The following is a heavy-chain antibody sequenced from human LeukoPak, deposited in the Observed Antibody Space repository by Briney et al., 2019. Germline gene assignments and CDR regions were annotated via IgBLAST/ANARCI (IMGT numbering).Heavy chain of an antibody. D-gene: IGHD6-13*01. CDR1: GGTFSSYT. CDR3: ARELYSSSWYFDY. V-gene: IGHV1-69*13. Sequence: VKVSCKASGGTFSSYTISWVRQAPGQGLEWMGGIIPIFGTANYAQKFQGRVTITADESTSTAYMELSSLRSEDTAVYYCARELYSSSWYFDYWGQGTLVTVSS. J-gene: IGHJ4*02. CDR2: IIPIFGTA.